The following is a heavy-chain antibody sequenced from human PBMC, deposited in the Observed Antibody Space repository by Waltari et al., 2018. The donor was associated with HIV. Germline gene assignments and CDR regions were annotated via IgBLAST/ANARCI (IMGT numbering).Heavy chain of an antibody. CDR1: GGSMTSSSYY. V-gene: IGHV4-39*01. J-gene: IGHJ5*02. CDR3: ARSFSGYSNYFDP. Sequence: QLQLQESGPGLVKSSETLSLPCTVSGGSMTSSSYYWGWIRQPPGKGLEWIGSMSYSWSTYNNASLRSRLTISVDTSKNQFSLKLTSVTAADTAMYYCARSFSGYSNYFDPWGQGTLVTVSS. D-gene: IGHD4-4*01. CDR2: MSYSWST.